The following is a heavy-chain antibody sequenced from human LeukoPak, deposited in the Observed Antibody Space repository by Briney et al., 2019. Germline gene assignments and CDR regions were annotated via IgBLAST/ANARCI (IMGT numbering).Heavy chain of an antibody. CDR1: GFTFSSYA. Sequence: PGASLRLSCAASGFTFSSYAMSWVRQAPRKGLEWVSAISGSGGSTYYADSVKGRFTISRDNSKTTLYLQMNSLRAEDTAVYYCAKALHESGYSYYYDYHGMDVWGQGTTVTVSS. CDR2: ISGSGGST. V-gene: IGHV3-23*01. CDR3: AKALHESGYSYYYDYHGMDV. D-gene: IGHD3-3*01. J-gene: IGHJ6*02.